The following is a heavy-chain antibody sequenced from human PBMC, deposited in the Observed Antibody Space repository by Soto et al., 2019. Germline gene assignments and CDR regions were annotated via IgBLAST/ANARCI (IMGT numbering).Heavy chain of an antibody. D-gene: IGHD6-13*01. V-gene: IGHV1-69*01. CDR3: ARGATHGSSWYFWFDP. Sequence: QVQLVQSGAEVRMPGSSVKVSCKASGGTFSTYPINWVRQAPGQGLEWMGGIIPLFGTTNYAQKFKGRVTITADESTSTAYMELRSLRAEDPAVYYCARGATHGSSWYFWFDPWGQGTLVTVSS. CDR2: IIPLFGTT. CDR1: GGTFSTYP. J-gene: IGHJ5*02.